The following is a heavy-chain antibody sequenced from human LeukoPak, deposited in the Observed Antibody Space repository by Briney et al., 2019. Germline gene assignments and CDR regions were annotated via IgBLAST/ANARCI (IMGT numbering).Heavy chain of an antibody. Sequence: PGRSLRLSCGASGFTFSSYAMHWVRQATGRGLEWVAVISYDGTTKYYADSVKGRFTISRDNSKNTFALQMNSLRAEDTALYYCAKRGRTWDFDYWGQGTLVIVSS. CDR2: ISYDGTTK. CDR1: GFTFSSYA. J-gene: IGHJ4*02. CDR3: AKRGRTWDFDY. V-gene: IGHV3-33*06. D-gene: IGHD3-16*01.